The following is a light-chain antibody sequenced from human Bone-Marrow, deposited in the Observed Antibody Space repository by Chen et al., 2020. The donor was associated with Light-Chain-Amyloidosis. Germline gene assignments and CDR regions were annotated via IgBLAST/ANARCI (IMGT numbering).Light chain of an antibody. V-gene: IGLV3-21*02. CDR1: NIGSKS. Sequence: SYVLNQPPSVSVAPGQTARITCGGNNIGSKSVHWYQQKPGQAPILVVYDDRDRPSGIPGRFSGSSSGTTATVTISGVQAEDEADYDCQSADSSGTYEVIFGGGTRLTVL. J-gene: IGLJ2*01. CDR3: QSADSSGTYEVI. CDR2: DDR.